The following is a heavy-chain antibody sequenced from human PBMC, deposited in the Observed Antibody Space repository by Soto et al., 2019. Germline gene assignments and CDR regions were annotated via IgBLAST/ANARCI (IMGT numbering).Heavy chain of an antibody. V-gene: IGHV4-39*01. J-gene: IGHJ6*02. CDR1: GGSISSSSYY. CDR2: VYYGGST. Sequence: SETLSLTCTVSGGSISSSSYYWGWIRQPPGKGLEWIGNVYYGGSTYYNPSLKSRVTISVETSKSQFSLKLSSVTAADTAVYYCAGGDYYHSSGYYFYYYSMDVWGQGTTVTVSS. CDR3: AGGDYYHSSGYYFYYYSMDV. D-gene: IGHD3-22*01.